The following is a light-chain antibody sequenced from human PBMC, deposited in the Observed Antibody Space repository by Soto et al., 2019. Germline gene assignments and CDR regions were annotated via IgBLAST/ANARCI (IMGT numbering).Light chain of an antibody. CDR2: LNSDGSH. CDR3: QTWGTGIRV. CDR1: SGHSSYD. V-gene: IGLV4-69*01. Sequence: QSVLTQSPSASASLGASVKLTCTLSSGHSSYDIAWHQQQPEKGPRYLMKLNSDGSHSKGDGIPHRFSGSSSRAERYLAIASLPSEDEADYYCQTWGTGIRVFGGGTKLTVL. J-gene: IGLJ2*01.